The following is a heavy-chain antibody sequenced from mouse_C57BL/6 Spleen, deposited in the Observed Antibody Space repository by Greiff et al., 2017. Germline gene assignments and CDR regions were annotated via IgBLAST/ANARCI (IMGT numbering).Heavy chain of an antibody. D-gene: IGHD1-1*01. V-gene: IGHV14-1*01. CDR1: GFNFKDYY. Sequence: EVQLQESGAELVRPGASVKLSCTASGFNFKDYYMHWVKQRPEQGLEWIGRIDPEDGDTEYAPKFQGKATMTADTTSNTAYLQLSSLTSEDTAVYYCTTGCYYGSPVDYWGQGTTLTGSS. CDR3: TTGCYYGSPVDY. J-gene: IGHJ2*01. CDR2: IDPEDGDT.